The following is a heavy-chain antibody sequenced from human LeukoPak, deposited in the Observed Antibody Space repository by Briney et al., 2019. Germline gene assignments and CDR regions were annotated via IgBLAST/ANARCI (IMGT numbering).Heavy chain of an antibody. CDR1: GYTFTSYA. D-gene: IGHD3-22*01. J-gene: IGHJ4*02. CDR2: INTNTGNP. CDR3: ARGTYYYDSSGYPYYFDY. Sequence: ASVKVSCKASGYTFTSYAMNWVRQAPGQGLEWMGWINTNTGNPTYAQGFTGRFVFSLDTSVSTAYPQISSLKAEDTAVYYCARGTYYYDSSGYPYYFDYWGQGTLVTVSS. V-gene: IGHV7-4-1*02.